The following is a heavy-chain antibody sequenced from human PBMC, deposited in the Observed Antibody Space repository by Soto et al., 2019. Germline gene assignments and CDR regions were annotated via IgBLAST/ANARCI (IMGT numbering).Heavy chain of an antibody. CDR1: GGSITTSDYS. J-gene: IGHJ6*02. CDR3: VRERTIFGVAPGGGVDV. V-gene: IGHV4-30-2*01. Sequence: QLQLQESGSGLVKPSQTLSLTCAVSGGSITTSDYSWSWIRQPPGRGLEWIGSIYHTGTTHYIPSLKSRVTMSLDKSKHQFSLDLTSMTAADTAVYYCVRERTIFGVAPGGGVDVWGRGTTVTVSS. CDR2: IYHTGTT. D-gene: IGHD3-3*01.